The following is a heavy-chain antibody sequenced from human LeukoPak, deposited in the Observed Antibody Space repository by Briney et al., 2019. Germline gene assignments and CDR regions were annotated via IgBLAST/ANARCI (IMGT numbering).Heavy chain of an antibody. D-gene: IGHD3-16*02. V-gene: IGHV4-30-4*08. CDR2: IYYSGST. CDR3: ARGRGEVSPFDY. J-gene: IGHJ4*02. CDR1: GGSISSGDYY. Sequence: SQTPSLTCTVSGGSISSGDYYWSWIRQPPGKGLEWIGYIYYSGSTYYNPSLKSRVTISVDTSKNQFSLKLSSVTAADTAVYYCARGRGEVSPFDYWGQGTLVTVSS.